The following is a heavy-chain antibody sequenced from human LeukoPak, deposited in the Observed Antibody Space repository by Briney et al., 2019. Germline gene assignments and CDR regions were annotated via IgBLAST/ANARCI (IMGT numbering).Heavy chain of an antibody. CDR1: GYTFTNYG. Sequence: ASVKVSCKASGYTFTNYGITWVRQAPGQGLEWMGWISAYNSNTNYAQKFQGRVTMTTDISTSTAYMELRSLRSDDTAVYYCARGHYYYDSSGYYPLEYWGQGTLVTVSS. D-gene: IGHD3-22*01. J-gene: IGHJ4*02. CDR3: ARGHYYYDSSGYYPLEY. CDR2: ISAYNSNT. V-gene: IGHV1-18*01.